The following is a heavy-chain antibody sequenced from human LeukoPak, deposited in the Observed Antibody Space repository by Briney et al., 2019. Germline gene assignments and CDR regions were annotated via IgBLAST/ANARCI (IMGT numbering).Heavy chain of an antibody. CDR1: GFTVSSNY. J-gene: IGHJ5*02. Sequence: GGSLRLSCAASGFTVSSNYMSWVRQAPGKGLEWVSVIYSGGSTYYADSVKGRFTISRDNSKNTLYLQMNSLRAEDTAVYYCARVHWNYDGLAWFDPWGQGTLVIVSS. CDR2: IYSGGST. D-gene: IGHD1-7*01. CDR3: ARVHWNYDGLAWFDP. V-gene: IGHV3-53*01.